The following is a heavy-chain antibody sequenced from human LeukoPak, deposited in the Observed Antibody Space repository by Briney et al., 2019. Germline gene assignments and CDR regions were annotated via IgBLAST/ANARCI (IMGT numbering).Heavy chain of an antibody. D-gene: IGHD2-2*01. J-gene: IGHJ4*02. Sequence: GTSLRLSCTTSGFTFTRYGMHWVRQAPGKGLEWVAGISYDDGYKYYVDSMKGRVTISRDFLKNTLVLQMSSLRVDDTAVYYCAKHHADIVVLPSAHIDYWGQGTLVAVSS. CDR2: ISYDDGYK. CDR1: GFTFTRYG. CDR3: AKHHADIVVLPSAHIDY. V-gene: IGHV3-30*18.